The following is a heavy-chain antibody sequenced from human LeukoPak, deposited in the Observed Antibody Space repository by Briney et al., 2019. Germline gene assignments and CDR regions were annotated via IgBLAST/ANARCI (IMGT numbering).Heavy chain of an antibody. V-gene: IGHV4-39*07. CDR3: ARALRVTNDVFDI. CDR2: IYYSGST. CDR1: GGSISSSSYY. Sequence: SETLSLTCTVSGGSISSSSYYWGWIRQPPGKGLEWIGSIYYSGSTYYNPSLKSRVTISVDTSKNQFSLKLSSVTAADTAVYYCARALRVTNDVFDIWGQGTMVTVSS. J-gene: IGHJ3*02. D-gene: IGHD4-23*01.